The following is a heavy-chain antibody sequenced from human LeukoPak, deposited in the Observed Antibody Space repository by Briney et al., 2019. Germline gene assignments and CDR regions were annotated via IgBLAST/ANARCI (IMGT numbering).Heavy chain of an antibody. D-gene: IGHD1-26*01. J-gene: IGHJ4*02. CDR1: GGSFSGYY. Sequence: PSETLSLTCAVYGGSFSGYYWSWIRQPPGKRLEWIGEINHSGSTNYNPSLKSRVTISVDTSKNQFSLKLSSVTAADTAVYYCARGLVGRLGWYFDYWGQGTLVTVSS. CDR3: ARGLVGRLGWYFDY. V-gene: IGHV4-34*01. CDR2: INHSGST.